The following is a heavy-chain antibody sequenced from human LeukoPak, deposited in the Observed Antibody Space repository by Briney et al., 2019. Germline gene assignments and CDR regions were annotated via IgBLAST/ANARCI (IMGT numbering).Heavy chain of an antibody. Sequence: GESLKISCKGSGYRFTSYWIGWVRQMPGKGLEWMGRIDPSDSYTKYSPSFQGRVSISADKSISTAYLQWSSLKASDTAMYYCARQPYSYGSSFDSWGQGTLVTVSS. CDR2: IDPSDSYT. CDR3: ARQPYSYGSSFDS. D-gene: IGHD5-18*01. J-gene: IGHJ4*02. CDR1: GYRFTSYW. V-gene: IGHV5-10-1*01.